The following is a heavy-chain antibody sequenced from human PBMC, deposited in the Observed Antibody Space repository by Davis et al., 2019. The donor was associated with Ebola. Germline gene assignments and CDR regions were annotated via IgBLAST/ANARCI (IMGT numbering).Heavy chain of an antibody. D-gene: IGHD5-18*01. J-gene: IGHJ4*02. Sequence: GESLKISCEASGFTLSHYGMHWVRQAPGKALEWVAVISYDGSNKYYADSVKGRFTISRDNSKNTLYLQMNSLRDEDTAVYYCARVRIQLWLHSDYWGQGTLVTVSS. V-gene: IGHV3-33*05. CDR3: ARVRIQLWLHSDY. CDR1: GFTLSHYG. CDR2: ISYDGSNK.